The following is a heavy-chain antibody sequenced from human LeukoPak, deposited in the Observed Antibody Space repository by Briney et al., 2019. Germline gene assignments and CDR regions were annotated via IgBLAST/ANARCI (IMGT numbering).Heavy chain of an antibody. CDR3: ARDSWSSSSPAFDI. J-gene: IGHJ3*02. V-gene: IGHV4-59*01. D-gene: IGHD6-6*01. CDR1: GGSISSYY. CDR2: IYYSGST. Sequence: SETLSLXCTVSGGSISSYYWSWIRQPPGKELEWIGYIYYSGSTNYNPSLKSRVTISVDTPKNQFSLKLSSVTAADTAVYYCARDSWSSSSPAFDIWGRGTMVTVSS.